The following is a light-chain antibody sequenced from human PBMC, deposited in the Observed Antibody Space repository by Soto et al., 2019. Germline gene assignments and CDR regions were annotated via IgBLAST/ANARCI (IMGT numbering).Light chain of an antibody. CDR3: QHYGGSFI. V-gene: IGKV3-20*01. J-gene: IGKJ3*01. Sequence: EIVLTQSPGTLSLSPGERATLSCRASQSVSNNYLAWYQQQPGRAPRLLIYGASSRAAVIPDRFSGSGSGTDFTLSISRLEPEDFAVYYCQHYGGSFIFGPGTKVDI. CDR2: GAS. CDR1: QSVSNNY.